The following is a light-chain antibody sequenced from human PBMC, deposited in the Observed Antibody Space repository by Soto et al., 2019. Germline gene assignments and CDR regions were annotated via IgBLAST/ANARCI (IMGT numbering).Light chain of an antibody. CDR1: QDISIY. CDR2: DAS. Sequence: DIQMTQSPSSLSASVGDRVTITCRASQDISIYLNWFQQKPGKAPKLLIYDASNLEKGVPSRFTGSGSGKDFTLTINSLQPDEMATYYCQQYNVVPPTFGQGTRLEI. V-gene: IGKV1-33*01. CDR3: QQYNVVPPT. J-gene: IGKJ2*01.